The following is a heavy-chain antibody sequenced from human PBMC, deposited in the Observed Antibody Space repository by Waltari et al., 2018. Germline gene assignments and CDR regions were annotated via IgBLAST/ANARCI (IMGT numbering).Heavy chain of an antibody. CDR3: ARSYSSSSGADY. J-gene: IGHJ4*02. CDR1: GFSLSTSGMR. V-gene: IGHV2-70*04. CDR2: IDWDDDK. D-gene: IGHD6-6*01. Sequence: QVTLKESGPALVKPTQTLTLTCTFSGFSLSTSGMRVSWIRQPPGKALEWLARIDWDDDKFYSTSLKTRLTISKDTSKNQLVLTMTNMDPVDTATYYCARSYSSSSGADYWGQGTLVTVSS.